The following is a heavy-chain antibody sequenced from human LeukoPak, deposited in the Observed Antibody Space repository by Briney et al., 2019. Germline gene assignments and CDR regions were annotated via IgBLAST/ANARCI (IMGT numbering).Heavy chain of an antibody. V-gene: IGHV3-30-3*01. CDR2: ISYDGSNK. D-gene: IGHD2-2*01. CDR3: ARNLPAADC. Sequence: GGSLRLSCAAYGFTFSSYAMHWVRQAPGKGLEWVAVISYDGSNKYYADSVKGRFTISRDNSKNTLYLQMNSLRAEDTAVYYCARNLPAADCWGQGTLVTVSS. CDR1: GFTFSSYA. J-gene: IGHJ4*02.